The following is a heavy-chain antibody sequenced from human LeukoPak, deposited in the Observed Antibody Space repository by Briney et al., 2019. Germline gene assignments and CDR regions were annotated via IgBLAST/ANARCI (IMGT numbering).Heavy chain of an antibody. J-gene: IGHJ6*02. Sequence: SQTLSLTCAISGDSVSSNSAAWNWIRQSPSRGLEWLGRTYYRSKWYNDYAVSVKSRITINPDTSKDQFSLQLNSVTPEDTAVYYCARVGDNGGYYYYGMGVWGQGTTVTVSS. CDR1: GDSVSSNSAA. V-gene: IGHV6-1*01. D-gene: IGHD4-23*01. CDR2: TYYRSKWYN. CDR3: ARVGDNGGYYYYGMGV.